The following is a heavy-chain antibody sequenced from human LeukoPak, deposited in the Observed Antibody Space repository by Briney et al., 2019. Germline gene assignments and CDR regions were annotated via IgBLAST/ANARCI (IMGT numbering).Heavy chain of an antibody. Sequence: ASVKVSCKASGYTFTGYYMHWVRQAPGQGLEWMGWINPNSGGTNYAQKFQGRVTMTRDTSISTAYMELSRLRSDDTAVYYCARLTMVRGVTDYWGQGTLVTVSS. J-gene: IGHJ4*02. CDR3: ARLTMVRGVTDY. CDR1: GYTFTGYY. CDR2: INPNSGGT. V-gene: IGHV1-2*02. D-gene: IGHD3-10*01.